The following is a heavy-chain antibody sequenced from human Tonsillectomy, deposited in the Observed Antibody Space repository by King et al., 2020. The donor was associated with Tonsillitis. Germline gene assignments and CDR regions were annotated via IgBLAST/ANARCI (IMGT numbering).Heavy chain of an antibody. D-gene: IGHD6-13*01. CDR3: TADLGYSSSWYSNWFDP. CDR2: ITSSSSYI. CDR1: GFTFSTYS. Sequence: VQLVESGGGLVKPGASLRLSCAASGFTFSTYSMNWVRQAPGKGLEWVSSITSSSSYIYYADSVRGRFTISRDNAKNSLYLQMNSLRAEDTAVYYCTADLGYSSSWYSNWFDPWGQGTLVTVSS. J-gene: IGHJ5*02. V-gene: IGHV3-21*01.